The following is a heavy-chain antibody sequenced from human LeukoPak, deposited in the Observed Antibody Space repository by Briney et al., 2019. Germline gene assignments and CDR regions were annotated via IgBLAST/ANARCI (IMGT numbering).Heavy chain of an antibody. Sequence: PGGSLRLSCAASGFTFSSYAMHWVRQAPGKGLEWVAVISYDGSNKYYADSVKGRFTISRDNSKNTLYLQMNSLRAEDTAVYYCAKGWQLVDSWGQGTLVTVSS. CDR1: GFTFSSYA. J-gene: IGHJ4*02. CDR2: ISYDGSNK. CDR3: AKGWQLVDS. V-gene: IGHV3-30*04. D-gene: IGHD2-15*01.